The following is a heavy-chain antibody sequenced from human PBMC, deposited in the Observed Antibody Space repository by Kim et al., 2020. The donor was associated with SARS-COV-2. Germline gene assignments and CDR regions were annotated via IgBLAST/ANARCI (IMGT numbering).Heavy chain of an antibody. CDR3: AKGMGNWGSSFHY. J-gene: IGHJ4*02. V-gene: IGHV3-9*01. D-gene: IGHD7-27*01. Sequence: GYADSVKGRFTISRDNAKNSLYLQMNSLRIEDTALYYCAKGMGNWGSSFHYWGQGTLVTVSS.